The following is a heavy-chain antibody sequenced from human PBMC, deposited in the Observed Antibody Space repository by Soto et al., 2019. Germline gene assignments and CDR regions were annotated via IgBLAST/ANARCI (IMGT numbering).Heavy chain of an antibody. D-gene: IGHD6-13*01. V-gene: IGHV3-23*01. Sequence: VQLLESGGGLVQPGGSLRLSCAASGFTFSSYAMNWVRQAPGKGLEWVSVISGSDGSTYYADSVKGRFTISRDNSKNTLNLQMNSLRAEDTAVYYCARRSSSWYFDYWFQGTLVTVSS. CDR1: GFTFSSYA. CDR3: ARRSSSWYFDY. CDR2: ISGSDGST. J-gene: IGHJ4*02.